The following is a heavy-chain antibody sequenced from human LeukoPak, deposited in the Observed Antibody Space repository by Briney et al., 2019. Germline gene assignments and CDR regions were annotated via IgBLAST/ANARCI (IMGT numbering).Heavy chain of an antibody. V-gene: IGHV3-30*02. D-gene: IGHD2-2*01. Sequence: GGTLTLSCAASGVTFSRYGIHWVRQAPGKGLEWVAFIWTSGSTKYYADSVKGRFSISRDNSKNTLYLQMNSLKREDTAIYYCAKSEYAEGGIEYWGQGTLVTVSS. CDR1: GVTFSRYG. CDR2: IWTSGSTK. J-gene: IGHJ4*02. CDR3: AKSEYAEGGIEY.